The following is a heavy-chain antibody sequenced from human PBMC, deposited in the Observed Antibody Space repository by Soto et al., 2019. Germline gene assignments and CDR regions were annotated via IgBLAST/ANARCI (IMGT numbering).Heavy chain of an antibody. J-gene: IGHJ4*02. Sequence: GGSLRLSCAASGFTFSSYGMHWVRQAPGKGLEWVAVIWYDGSNKYYADSVKGRFTISRDNSKNTLYLQMNSLRAEDTAVYYCARDFRGVRNPLYYDSSGYPLDYWGQGTLVTVSS. CDR3: ARDFRGVRNPLYYDSSGYPLDY. CDR2: IWYDGSNK. CDR1: GFTFSSYG. V-gene: IGHV3-33*01. D-gene: IGHD3-22*01.